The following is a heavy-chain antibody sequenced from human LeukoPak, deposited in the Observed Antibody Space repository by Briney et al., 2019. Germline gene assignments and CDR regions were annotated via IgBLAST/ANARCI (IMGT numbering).Heavy chain of an antibody. J-gene: IGHJ4*02. CDR2: IYTSGST. D-gene: IGHD5-24*01. CDR3: ARRSMATIDY. V-gene: IGHV4-59*10. Sequence: SETLSLTCAVYGGSFSGYYWSWIRQPAGKGLEWIGRIYTSGSTNYNPSLKSRVTISVDTSKNQFSLKLSSVTAADTAVYYCARRSMATIDYWGQGTLVTVSS. CDR1: GGSFSGYY.